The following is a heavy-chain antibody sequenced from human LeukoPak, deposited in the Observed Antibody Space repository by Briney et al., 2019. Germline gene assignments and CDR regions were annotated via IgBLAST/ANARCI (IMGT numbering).Heavy chain of an antibody. CDR1: GGSFSGYY. D-gene: IGHD5-18*01. J-gene: IGHJ4*02. V-gene: IGHV4-34*01. Sequence: PPETPSLTCAVYGGSFSGYYWSWIRQPPGKGLEWIGEINHSGSTNYNPSLKSRVTISVDTSKNQFSLKLSSVTAADTAVYYCARGLSRYSWFDYWGQGTLVTVSS. CDR2: INHSGST. CDR3: ARGLSRYSWFDY.